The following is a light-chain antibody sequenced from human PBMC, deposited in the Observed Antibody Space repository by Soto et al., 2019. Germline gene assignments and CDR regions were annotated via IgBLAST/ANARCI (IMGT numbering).Light chain of an antibody. V-gene: IGKV3-15*01. Sequence: EIVMTQSPATLSVSPGERPTLSCRASQRVRRNLAWYQQKPGQAPRLLIYGASTRATGIPARFSGSGSGTEFTLTISSLQSEDFAVYYCQHYNNWPPYTFGQGTKLEIK. CDR1: QRVRRN. J-gene: IGKJ2*01. CDR3: QHYNNWPPYT. CDR2: GAS.